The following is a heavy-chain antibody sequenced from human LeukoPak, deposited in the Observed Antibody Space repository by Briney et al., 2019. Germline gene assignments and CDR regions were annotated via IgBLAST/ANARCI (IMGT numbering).Heavy chain of an antibody. J-gene: IGHJ6*03. CDR1: GDSISSSSYY. Sequence: PSETLSLTCTVSGDSISSSSYYWGWIRQPPGKGLEWIGEINHSGSTNYNPSLKSRGNISVDTSKNQFSLKLSSVTAADTAVYYCARLSKTNSVYSSSWYYYYYYMDVWGKGTTVTISS. D-gene: IGHD6-13*01. V-gene: IGHV4-39*07. CDR2: INHSGST. CDR3: ARLSKTNSVYSSSWYYYYYYMDV.